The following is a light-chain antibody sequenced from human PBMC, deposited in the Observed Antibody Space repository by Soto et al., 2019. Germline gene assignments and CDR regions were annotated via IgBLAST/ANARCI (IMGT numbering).Light chain of an antibody. Sequence: EIVLTQSPGTLSLSPGERATLSCRASQSVSSSYLAWYQQKPGQAPRLLIYGASSRATGIPDRFSGSGSGTDFTLTISRLEPEAFAVYYCQHPRAFGGGTKVDIK. CDR3: QHPRA. J-gene: IGKJ4*01. CDR2: GAS. CDR1: QSVSSSY. V-gene: IGKV3-20*01.